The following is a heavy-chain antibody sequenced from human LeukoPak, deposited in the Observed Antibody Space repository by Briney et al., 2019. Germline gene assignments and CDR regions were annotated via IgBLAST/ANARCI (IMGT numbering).Heavy chain of an antibody. Sequence: ASVKVSCKASGYTFTGYYMHWVRQAPGQGLEWMGWINPNSGGTNYAQKFQGRVTMTRDTSISTAYTELSRLRSDDTAVYYCARVSTVVTSPLGYWGQGTLVTVSS. CDR2: INPNSGGT. CDR3: ARVSTVVTSPLGY. J-gene: IGHJ4*02. D-gene: IGHD4-23*01. V-gene: IGHV1-2*02. CDR1: GYTFTGYY.